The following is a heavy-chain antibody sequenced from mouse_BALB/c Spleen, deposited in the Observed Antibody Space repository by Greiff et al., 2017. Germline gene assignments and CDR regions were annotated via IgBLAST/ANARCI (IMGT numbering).Heavy chain of an antibody. Sequence: EVHLVESGGGLVKPGGSLKLSCAASGFTFSSYAMSWVRQTPEKRLEWVATISSGGSCTYYPDSVTGRFTISRDNAKNTLYLQMSSLRSEDTAMYYCARRGDYGSSYGYFDYWGQGTTLTVSS. CDR1: GFTFSSYA. D-gene: IGHD1-1*01. CDR2: ISSGGSCT. J-gene: IGHJ2*01. CDR3: ARRGDYGSSYGYFDY. V-gene: IGHV5-9-3*01.